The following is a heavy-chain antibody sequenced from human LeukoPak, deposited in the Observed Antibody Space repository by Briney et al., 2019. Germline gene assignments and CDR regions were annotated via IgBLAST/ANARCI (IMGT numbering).Heavy chain of an antibody. CDR2: INWDGGGT. V-gene: IGHV3-43D*03. J-gene: IGHJ4*02. D-gene: IGHD3-3*01. CDR3: AKDGYDFWSGYMDY. Sequence: PGGSLRLSCTASGFTFDDYAMHWVRQAPGKGLEWVSLINWDGGGTFYADSVKGRFSISRDNSKNSLYLQMNSLRAEDTAVYYCAKDGYDFWSGYMDYWGQGTLVTVSS. CDR1: GFTFDDYA.